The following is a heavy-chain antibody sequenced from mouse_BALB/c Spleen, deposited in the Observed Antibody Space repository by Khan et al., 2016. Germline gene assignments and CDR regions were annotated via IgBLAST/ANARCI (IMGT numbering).Heavy chain of an antibody. J-gene: IGHJ2*01. CDR2: INYSGST. Sequence: EVQLQESGPGLVKPSQSLSLTCTVTGYSITSGYAWNWIRQFPGNKLEWMGYINYSGSTSYNPSLKSRISITRDTSKNQFFLQLNSVTTEDTATYYCARDYYGSSYLDYWGQGTTLTVSS. CDR1: GYSITSGYA. V-gene: IGHV3-2*02. CDR3: ARDYYGSSYLDY. D-gene: IGHD1-1*01.